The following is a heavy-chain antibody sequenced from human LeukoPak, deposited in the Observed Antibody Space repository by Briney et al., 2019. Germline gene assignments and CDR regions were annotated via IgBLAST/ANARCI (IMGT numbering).Heavy chain of an antibody. CDR3: ARARITMVRGVIDY. D-gene: IGHD3-10*01. CDR1: GFTFSSYS. V-gene: IGHV3-48*04. CDR2: ISSSSSSI. J-gene: IGHJ4*02. Sequence: GGSLRLSCAVSGFTFSSYSMKWVRQAPGKGLEWISYISSSSSSIYYADSVKGRFTISRDNGKNTLYLQMNSLRVEDTAVYYCARARITMVRGVIDYWGQGILVTVSS.